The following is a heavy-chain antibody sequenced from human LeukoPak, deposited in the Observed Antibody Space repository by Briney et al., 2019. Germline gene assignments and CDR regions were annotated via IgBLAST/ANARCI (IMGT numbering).Heavy chain of an antibody. Sequence: GESLKISCKGSGYSFTSYWIGWVRQMPGKGLEWMGIIYPGDSDTRYSPSFQGQVTISADKSISTAYLQWSSLKASDTAMYYCARGNRWFGELSPNWFDPWGQGTLVTVSS. V-gene: IGHV5-51*01. J-gene: IGHJ5*02. CDR3: ARGNRWFGELSPNWFDP. CDR1: GYSFTSYW. D-gene: IGHD3-10*01. CDR2: IYPGDSDT.